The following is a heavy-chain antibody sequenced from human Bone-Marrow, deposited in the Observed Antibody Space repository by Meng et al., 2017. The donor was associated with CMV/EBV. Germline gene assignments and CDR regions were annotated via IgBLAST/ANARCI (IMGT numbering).Heavy chain of an antibody. CDR1: GFTFSSYG. CDR2: IKQDGSEK. V-gene: IGHV3-7*01. J-gene: IGHJ4*02. CDR3: ARDLTS. Sequence: GGSLRLSCAASGFTFSSYGMHWVRQAPGKGLEWVANIKQDGSEKYYVDSVKGRFTISRDNAKNSLYLQMNSLRAEDTAVYYCARDLTSWGQGTLVTVSS. D-gene: IGHD4/OR15-4a*01.